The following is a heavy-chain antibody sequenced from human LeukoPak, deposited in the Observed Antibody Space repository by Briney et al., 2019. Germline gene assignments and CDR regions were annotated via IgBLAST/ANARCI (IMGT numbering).Heavy chain of an antibody. J-gene: IGHJ6*03. Sequence: PGGSLRFSCAASGFTFSSYSMNWVRQAPGKGLEWVSSISSSSSYIYYADSVKGRFTISRDNAKNSLYLQMNSLRAEDTAVYYCAREYSYGSSYYYYMDVWGKGTTVTVSS. CDR2: ISSSSSYI. V-gene: IGHV3-21*01. CDR1: GFTFSSYS. CDR3: AREYSYGSSYYYYMDV. D-gene: IGHD5-18*01.